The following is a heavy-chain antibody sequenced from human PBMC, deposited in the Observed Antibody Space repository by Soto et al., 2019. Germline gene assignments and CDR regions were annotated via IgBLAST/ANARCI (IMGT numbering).Heavy chain of an antibody. CDR1: GYTFTGYY. Sequence: ASVKVSCKASGYTFTGYYMHWVRQAPGQGLEWMGWINPNSGGTNYAQKFQGWVTMTRDTSISTAYMELSRLRSDDTAVYYCARAIGGGFCGRTSGPPPVLYMDVWGKGTTVPVSS. V-gene: IGHV1-2*04. CDR2: INPNSGGT. J-gene: IGHJ6*03. CDR3: ARAIGGGFCGRTSGPPPVLYMDV. D-gene: IGHD2-2*01.